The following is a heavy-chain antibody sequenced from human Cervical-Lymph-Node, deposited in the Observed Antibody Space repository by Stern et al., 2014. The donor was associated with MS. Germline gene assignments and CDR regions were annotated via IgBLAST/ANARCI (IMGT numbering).Heavy chain of an antibody. D-gene: IGHD2-15*01. Sequence: VQLVESGGGLVKPGGSLRLSCEASGFTFSDHYMSWIRQAPGKGMAFLSYISPTGSTINYADSVKGRFTVSRDNAKNSLYLQINSLRVEDTAVYYCARTARLLDYWGQGTLVTVSS. V-gene: IGHV3-11*01. J-gene: IGHJ4*02. CDR3: ARTARLLDY. CDR1: GFTFSDHY. CDR2: ISPTGSTI.